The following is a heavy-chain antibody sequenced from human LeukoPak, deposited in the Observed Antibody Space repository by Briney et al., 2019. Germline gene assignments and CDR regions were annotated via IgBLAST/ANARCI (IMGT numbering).Heavy chain of an antibody. CDR3: ARASSIAARLVRYFDL. D-gene: IGHD6-6*01. CDR1: GFTFSSYS. Sequence: GGSLRLSCAASGFTFSSYSMNWVRQAPGKGLEWVSSISSSSSYIYYADSVKGRFTISRDNAKNSIFLEMNSLRADDTGVYYCARASSIAARLVRYFDLWGRGTLVTVSS. CDR2: ISSSSSYI. J-gene: IGHJ2*01. V-gene: IGHV3-21*06.